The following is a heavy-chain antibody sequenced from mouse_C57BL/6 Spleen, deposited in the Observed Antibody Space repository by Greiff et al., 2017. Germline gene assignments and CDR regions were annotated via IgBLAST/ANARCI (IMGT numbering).Heavy chain of an antibody. CDR1: GYTFTTYP. CDR3: ARGKIEGLLFDY. D-gene: IGHD2-3*01. V-gene: IGHV1-47*01. Sequence: VKLMESGAELVKPGASVKMSCKASGYTFTTYPIEWMKQNHGKSLEWIGNFHPYNDDTKYNEKFKGKATLTVEKSSSTVYLELSRLTSDDSAVYYCARGKIEGLLFDYWGQGTTLTVSS. CDR2: FHPYNDDT. J-gene: IGHJ2*01.